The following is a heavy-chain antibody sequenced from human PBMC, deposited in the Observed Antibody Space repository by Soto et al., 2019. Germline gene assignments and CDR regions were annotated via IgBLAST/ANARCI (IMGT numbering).Heavy chain of an antibody. CDR1: GCTFSSYT. V-gene: IGHV1-69*13. J-gene: IGHJ6*02. CDR3: ARGALTTLAYYYCMDV. CDR2: IIPIFGTT. D-gene: IGHD4-4*01. Sequence: ASVKVPYKASGCTFSSYTMSWLRQSPGPGLEWMGGIIPIFGTTTYAHKFQGRVTITADESTSTVYMELSSLRGEDTAVYYCARGALTTLAYYYCMDVWGQGTTVTVSS.